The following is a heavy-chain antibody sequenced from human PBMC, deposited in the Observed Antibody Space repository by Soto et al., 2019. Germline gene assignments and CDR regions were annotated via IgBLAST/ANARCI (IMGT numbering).Heavy chain of an antibody. Sequence: TLSLTCTVSCGSISSGDYYWSWIRQPPGKGLEWIGYIYYSGSTYYNPSLKSRVTISVDTSKNQFSLKLSSVTAADTAVYYCARVTIFGVVIMDYGMDVWGQGTTVTVSS. CDR1: CGSISSGDYY. D-gene: IGHD3-3*01. CDR2: IYYSGST. V-gene: IGHV4-30-4*01. CDR3: ARVTIFGVVIMDYGMDV. J-gene: IGHJ6*02.